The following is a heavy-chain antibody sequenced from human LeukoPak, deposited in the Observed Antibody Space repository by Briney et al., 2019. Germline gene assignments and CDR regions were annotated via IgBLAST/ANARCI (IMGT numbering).Heavy chain of an antibody. J-gene: IGHJ4*02. CDR1: GFTFSSYA. V-gene: IGHV3-23*01. Sequence: PGGSLRLSCAASGFTFSSYAMSWVRQAPGKGLEWVSAISGSGGSTYHADSVKGRFTISRDNSKNTLYLQMNSLRAEDTAVYYCAKFRPAATSPQSDYWGQGTLVTVSS. CDR3: AKFRPAATSPQSDY. CDR2: ISGSGGST. D-gene: IGHD2-2*01.